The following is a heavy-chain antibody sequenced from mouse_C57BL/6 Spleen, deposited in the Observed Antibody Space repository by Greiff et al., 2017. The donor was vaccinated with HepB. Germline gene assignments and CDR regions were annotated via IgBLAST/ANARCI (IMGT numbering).Heavy chain of an antibody. Sequence: VQLQQSGPELVKPGASVKMSCKASGYTFTDYNMHWVKQSHGKSLEWIGYINPNNGGTSYNQKFKGKATLTVNKSSRTAYMELRSLTSEDTAVYYYAKAILAMDYWGQGTSVTVSS. J-gene: IGHJ4*01. CDR3: AKAILAMDY. V-gene: IGHV1-22*01. CDR2: INPNNGGT. CDR1: GYTFTDYN.